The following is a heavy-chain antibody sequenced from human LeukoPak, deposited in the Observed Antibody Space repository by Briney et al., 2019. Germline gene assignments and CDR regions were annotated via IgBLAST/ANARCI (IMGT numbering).Heavy chain of an antibody. CDR1: GGSFSGYY. D-gene: IGHD3-16*01. V-gene: IGHV4-34*01. Sequence: SETLSLTCAVYGGSFSGYYWSWIRQPPGKGLEWIGEINHSGSTNYNPSLKSRVTISVDTSKNQFSLRLSSVTAADTAVYYCARHEAQGGSTNWFDPWGQGTLVTVSS. CDR2: INHSGST. CDR3: ARHEAQGGSTNWFDP. J-gene: IGHJ5*02.